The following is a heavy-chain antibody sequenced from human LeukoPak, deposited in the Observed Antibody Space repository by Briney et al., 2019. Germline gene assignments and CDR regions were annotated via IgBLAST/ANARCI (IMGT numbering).Heavy chain of an antibody. CDR3: ARGEDSSGYYYFDY. V-gene: IGHV3-20*04. D-gene: IGHD3-22*01. Sequence: GGSLRLSCAVSGFTFDDYGMSWVRQARGKGLEWVSGINWNGGSTSYADAVKGRFTISRDNAKNSLYLQMNSLRAEDTALYYCARGEDSSGYYYFDYWGQGTLVTVSS. CDR2: INWNGGST. J-gene: IGHJ4*02. CDR1: GFTFDDYG.